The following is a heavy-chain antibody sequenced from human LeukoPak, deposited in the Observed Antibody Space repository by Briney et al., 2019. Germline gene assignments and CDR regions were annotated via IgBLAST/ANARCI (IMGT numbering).Heavy chain of an antibody. Sequence: GGSLRLSCAASGFTFSSYGMHWVRQAPGKGLVWVSHINTDGSSTNYADSVKGRFTISRDNDRNTMYLQMNSLRAEDTAVYYCAKVGRESSVYYYYYYYYMDVWGKGTTVTVSS. V-gene: IGHV3-74*01. CDR2: INTDGSST. D-gene: IGHD3-22*01. J-gene: IGHJ6*03. CDR1: GFTFSSYG. CDR3: AKVGRESSVYYYYYYYYMDV.